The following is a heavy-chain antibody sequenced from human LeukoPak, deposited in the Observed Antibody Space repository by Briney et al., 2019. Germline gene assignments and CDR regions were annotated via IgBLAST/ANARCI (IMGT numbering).Heavy chain of an antibody. CDR2: ISSLSGTI. Sequence: GGSLRLSCAVSGLNFRSYSMNWVRQAPGKGLEWVSYISSLSGTIYYADSVEGRSTISRDNAKNSLYLQMNSLRVEDTATYYCARDQGGAVSYWGQGTLVIVSS. D-gene: IGHD3-16*01. J-gene: IGHJ4*02. V-gene: IGHV3-48*01. CDR3: ARDQGGAVSY. CDR1: GLNFRSYS.